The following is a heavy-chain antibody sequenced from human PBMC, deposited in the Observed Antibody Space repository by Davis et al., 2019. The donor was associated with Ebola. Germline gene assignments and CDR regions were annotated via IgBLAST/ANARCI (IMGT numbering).Heavy chain of an antibody. CDR1: GGSISSGGYY. D-gene: IGHD3-16*01. CDR2: IYYSGTT. J-gene: IGHJ3*02. Sequence: LSLTCSVAGGSISSGGYYWNWIRQHPGEGLEWIGIIYYSGTTHYNPSLKSRVIISRYTSKNQFSLKLSSVTAADTAVYYCAREAGGGAFDIWGQGTMITVSS. V-gene: IGHV4-31*03. CDR3: AREAGGGAFDI.